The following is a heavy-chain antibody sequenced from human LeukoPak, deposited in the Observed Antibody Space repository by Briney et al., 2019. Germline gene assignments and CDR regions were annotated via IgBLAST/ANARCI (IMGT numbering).Heavy chain of an antibody. J-gene: IGHJ4*02. D-gene: IGHD3-22*01. CDR2: IYPGDSDT. CDR1: GYSFTSYW. V-gene: IGHV5-51*01. CDR3: ARPHDYDSSGYYFL. Sequence: GESLKISCKGSGYSFTSYWIGWVRQVPGKGLEWMGVIYPGDSDTRYSPSFQGQVTISADKSISTAYLQWSSLKASDTAMYYCARPHDYDSSGYYFLWGQGTLVTVSS.